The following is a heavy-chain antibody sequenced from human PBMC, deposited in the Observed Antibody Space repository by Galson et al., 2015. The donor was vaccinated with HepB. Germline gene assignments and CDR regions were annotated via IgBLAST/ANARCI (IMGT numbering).Heavy chain of an antibody. Sequence: SMRLSCAASGFTFSDYYMSWIRQAPGKGLVWVSYISSSGSTIYYADSVKGRFTISRDNAKNSLYLQMNSLRAEDTAVYYCARKGAPYYYDSSGYPGYGMDVWGQGTTVTVSS. D-gene: IGHD3-22*01. CDR3: ARKGAPYYYDSSGYPGYGMDV. J-gene: IGHJ6*02. CDR2: ISSSGSTI. V-gene: IGHV3-11*01. CDR1: GFTFSDYY.